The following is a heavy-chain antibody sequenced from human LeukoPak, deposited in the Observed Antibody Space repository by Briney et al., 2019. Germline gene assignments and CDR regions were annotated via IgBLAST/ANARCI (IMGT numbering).Heavy chain of an antibody. D-gene: IGHD5-18*01. J-gene: IGHJ3*02. CDR2: IYYSGST. CDR3: ARQRDTAMVFDAFDI. Sequence: SETLSLTCTASGGCISSYCCSWIRQPPGQGLEWIGYIYYSGSTNYNPTLKSRVTISVDTSKNQFSLKLSSVTAADTAVYYCARQRDTAMVFDAFDIWGQGTMVTVSS. V-gene: IGHV4-59*08. CDR1: GGCISSYC.